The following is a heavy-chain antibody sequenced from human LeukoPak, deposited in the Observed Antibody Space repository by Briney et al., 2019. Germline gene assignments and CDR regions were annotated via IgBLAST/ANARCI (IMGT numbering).Heavy chain of an antibody. Sequence: GGTLRLSCAASGFTFSSYGMSWVRQAPGKGLEWVSSMTGSGGVTDYADPVKGRFTISRDNAKNSLYLQMNSLRAEDTAVYYCARDQSYGSGSYDYWGQGTLVTVSS. CDR3: ARDQSYGSGSYDY. V-gene: IGHV3-23*01. CDR1: GFTFSSYG. D-gene: IGHD3-10*01. J-gene: IGHJ4*02. CDR2: MTGSGGVT.